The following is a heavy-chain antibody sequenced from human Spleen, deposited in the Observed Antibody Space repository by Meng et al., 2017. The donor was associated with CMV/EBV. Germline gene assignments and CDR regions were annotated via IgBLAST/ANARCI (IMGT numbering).Heavy chain of an antibody. CDR3: ARSSLGGLGHDAFDI. CDR1: GYTFTYRF. D-gene: IGHD1-26*01. V-gene: IGHV1-45*02. J-gene: IGHJ3*02. Sequence: SVKVSCKASGYTFTYRFLHWVRQAPGQAFEWMGRITPSSGDTNYAQKFQDRVIITRDRSMTFYMELSSLRPEDTAMYYCARSSLGGLGHDAFDIWGQGTMVTVSS. CDR2: ITPSSGDT.